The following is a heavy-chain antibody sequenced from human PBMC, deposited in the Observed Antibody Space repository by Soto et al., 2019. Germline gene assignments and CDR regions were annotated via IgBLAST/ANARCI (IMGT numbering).Heavy chain of an antibody. CDR3: ARAHDFGSGYPDWFDP. Sequence: KPSETLSLTCTVSGGSISSYYWSWIRQPPGKGLEWIGYIYYSGSTNYNPSLKSRVTISVDTSKNQFSLKLSSVTAADTAVYYCARAHDFGSGYPDWFDPWGQGTLVTVSS. D-gene: IGHD3-3*01. J-gene: IGHJ5*02. CDR2: IYYSGST. V-gene: IGHV4-59*01. CDR1: GGSISSYY.